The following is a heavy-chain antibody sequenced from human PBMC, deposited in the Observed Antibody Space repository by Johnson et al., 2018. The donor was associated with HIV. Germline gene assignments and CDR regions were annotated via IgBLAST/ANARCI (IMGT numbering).Heavy chain of an antibody. CDR1: GFTFSNAW. CDR3: TTDWALEWFHNDAFDI. J-gene: IGHJ3*02. Sequence: VQLVESGGVVVQPGGSLRLSCAASGFTFSNAWMSWVRQAPGKGLEWVGRIKSKTDGGTTDYAAPVKGRFTISRDDSKNTLYQQMNSLKTEDTAVYYCTTDWALEWFHNDAFDIWGQGTMVTVSS. V-gene: IGHV3-15*01. CDR2: IKSKTDGGTT. D-gene: IGHD3-3*01.